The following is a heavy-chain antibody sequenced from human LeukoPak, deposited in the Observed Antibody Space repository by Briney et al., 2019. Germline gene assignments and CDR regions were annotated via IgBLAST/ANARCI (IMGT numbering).Heavy chain of an antibody. J-gene: IGHJ4*02. D-gene: IGHD3-10*01. CDR1: GYTFTSYG. CDR2: INPNSGGT. CDR3: ARFRAFYGSGSYPDY. Sequence: ASVKVSCKASGYTFTSYGISWVRQAPGQGLEWMGWINPNSGGTNYAQKFQGRVTMTRDTSISTAYMELSRLRSDDTAVYYCARFRAFYGSGSYPDYWGQGTLVTVSS. V-gene: IGHV1-2*02.